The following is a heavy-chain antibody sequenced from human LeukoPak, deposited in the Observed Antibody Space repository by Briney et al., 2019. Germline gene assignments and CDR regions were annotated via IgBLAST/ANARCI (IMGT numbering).Heavy chain of an antibody. D-gene: IGHD1-26*01. CDR3: ARDGGWELADY. CDR1: GFTFSSYS. J-gene: IGHJ4*02. V-gene: IGHV3-48*01. CDR2: ISSSSSTI. Sequence: GGSLRLSCAASGFTFSSYSMNWVRQAPGKGLEWVSYISSSSSTIYYADSVKGRFTISRDNAKNSLYLQMNSLRAEDTAVYYCARDGGWELADYWGQGTLVTVSS.